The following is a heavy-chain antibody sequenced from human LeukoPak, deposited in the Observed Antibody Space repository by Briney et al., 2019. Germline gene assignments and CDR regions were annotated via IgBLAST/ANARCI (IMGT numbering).Heavy chain of an antibody. D-gene: IGHD3-10*01. J-gene: IGHJ5*02. CDR1: GGSISSSSYF. CDR3: ARHTVMVPGINGGYNWFDP. CDR2: IYYSGST. Sequence: SETLSPTSSVSGGSISSSSYFWGWIRQPPGTGLEWIPIIYYSGSTYYNPSLKSLVTKSVDTAKIQSSMNLNSVTTSHTAVYYCARHTVMVPGINGGYNWFDPWGQGTLVTVSS. V-gene: IGHV4-39*01.